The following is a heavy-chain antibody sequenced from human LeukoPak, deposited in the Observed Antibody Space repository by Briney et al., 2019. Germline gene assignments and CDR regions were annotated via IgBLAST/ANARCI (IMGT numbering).Heavy chain of an antibody. V-gene: IGHV1-69*06. CDR3: ARSRVDTAMVTSATYYYYYGMDV. J-gene: IGHJ6*04. D-gene: IGHD5-18*01. CDR1: GGTFSSYA. CDR2: IIPIFGTA. Sequence: ASVKVSCKASGGTFSSYAISGVRQPPGQGLEWMGGIIPIFGTANYAQKFQGRVTITADKSTITAYMELSSLRSEDTAVYYCARSRVDTAMVTSATYYYYYGMDVWGKGTTVTVSS.